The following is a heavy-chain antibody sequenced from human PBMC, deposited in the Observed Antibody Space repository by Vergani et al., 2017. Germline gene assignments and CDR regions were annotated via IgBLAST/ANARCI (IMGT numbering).Heavy chain of an antibody. CDR2: INPNSGGT. V-gene: IGHV1-2*02. CDR3: ASDPNSRIAAAGTLGY. Sequence: QVQLVQSGAEVKKPGASVKVSCKASGYTFTSYGISWVRQAPGQGLEWMGWINPNSGGTNYAQKFQGRVTMTRDTSISTAYMELSRLRSDDTAVYYCASDPNSRIAAAGTLGYWGQGTLVTVSS. J-gene: IGHJ4*02. CDR1: GYTFTSYG. D-gene: IGHD6-13*01.